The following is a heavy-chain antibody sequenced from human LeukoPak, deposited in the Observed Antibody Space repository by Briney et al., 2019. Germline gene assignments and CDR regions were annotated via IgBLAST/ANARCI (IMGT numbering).Heavy chain of an antibody. Sequence: GGSLRLSCSASGFTFNTFAMHWVRQAPGKGLEYISSISDNGGTTYYADSVKGRFTISRDNSKNTLYLQMSSLRAEDTAVYFCVTQGDGYYSGPFDYWGQGTLVTVSS. J-gene: IGHJ4*02. CDR2: ISDNGGTT. CDR1: GFTFNTFA. D-gene: IGHD3-22*01. V-gene: IGHV3-64D*06. CDR3: VTQGDGYYSGPFDY.